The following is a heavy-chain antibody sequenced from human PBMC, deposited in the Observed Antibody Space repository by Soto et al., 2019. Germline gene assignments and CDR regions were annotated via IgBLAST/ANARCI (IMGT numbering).Heavy chain of an antibody. V-gene: IGHV3-30-3*01. CDR1: GFTFSSYA. Sequence: GGSLRLSCAASGFTFSSYAMHWVRQAPGKGLEWVAVISYDGSNKYYADSVKGRFTISRDNSKNTLYLQMNSLRAEDTAVYYCARAPQKPIVATIQDYYYYGMDVWGQGTTVTVSS. CDR2: ISYDGSNK. D-gene: IGHD5-12*01. CDR3: ARAPQKPIVATIQDYYYYGMDV. J-gene: IGHJ6*02.